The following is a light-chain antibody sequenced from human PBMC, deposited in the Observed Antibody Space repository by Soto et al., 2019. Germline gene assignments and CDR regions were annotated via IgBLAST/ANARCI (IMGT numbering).Light chain of an antibody. CDR2: KAA. CDR1: QSIGNY. V-gene: IGKV1-5*03. CDR3: QHYNSFSRT. Sequence: DIQMTQSPSSLSASVGDRLTITCRASQSIGNYLNWYQQKPGKAPKLLIYKAANLADEVPSRFAGSGSGTDFTLTVTRLQPDDFATYYCQHYNSFSRTFGQGTKVDI. J-gene: IGKJ1*01.